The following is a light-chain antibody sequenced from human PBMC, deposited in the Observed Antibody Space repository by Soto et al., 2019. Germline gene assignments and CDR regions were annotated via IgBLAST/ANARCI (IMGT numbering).Light chain of an antibody. CDR3: QQSYTVPLT. J-gene: IGKJ5*01. V-gene: IGKV1-39*01. CDR1: QSIANF. CDR2: AAS. Sequence: DVQVTQSPSSLSASVGDRVTIACRASQSIANFLNWYQQKPGKAPNLLIYAASSLQSGAPSRFSGSRSGSDFTLTVTNVQPEDFATYYCQQSYTVPLTFGQGTRLEIK.